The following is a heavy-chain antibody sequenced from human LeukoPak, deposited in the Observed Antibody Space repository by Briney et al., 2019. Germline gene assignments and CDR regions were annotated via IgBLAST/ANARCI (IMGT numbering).Heavy chain of an antibody. D-gene: IGHD6-19*01. Sequence: PGGSLRLSCAASGFTFSSYSMNWVRQAPGKGLEWVSSISSSSSYIYYADSVKGRFTISRDNAKNSLYLQMNSLRAEDTAVYYCARDTQAVAGSFQHWGQGTLVTVSP. J-gene: IGHJ1*01. CDR3: ARDTQAVAGSFQH. CDR2: ISSSSSYI. CDR1: GFTFSSYS. V-gene: IGHV3-21*01.